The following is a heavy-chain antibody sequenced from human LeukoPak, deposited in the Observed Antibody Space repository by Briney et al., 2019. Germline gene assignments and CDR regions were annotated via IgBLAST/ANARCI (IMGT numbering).Heavy chain of an antibody. D-gene: IGHD5-12*01. V-gene: IGHV3-53*01. CDR1: GFTVSSNY. CDR2: IYSGGST. CDR3: ARDPGYSGYDDAFDI. Sequence: GGSLRLSRAASGFTVSSNYMSWVRQAPGKGLEWVSVIYSGGSTYYADSVKGRFTISRDNFKNTLYLQMNNLRAEDTAVYYCARDPGYSGYDDAFDIWGQGTMVTVSS. J-gene: IGHJ3*02.